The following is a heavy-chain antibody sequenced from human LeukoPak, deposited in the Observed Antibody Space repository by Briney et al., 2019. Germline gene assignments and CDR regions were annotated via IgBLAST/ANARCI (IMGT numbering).Heavy chain of an antibody. Sequence: GGSLRLSCAASGFTFSSYAMHWVRQAPGKGLEWVSAITGTGHITYYADSVKGRFTISRDNSKNTLYLQMNSLRAEDTAPYYCARDRLGAMLFFDSWGQGTLVTVSS. CDR3: ARDRLGAMLFFDS. V-gene: IGHV3-23*01. J-gene: IGHJ4*02. CDR1: GFTFSSYA. D-gene: IGHD3-16*01. CDR2: ITGTGHIT.